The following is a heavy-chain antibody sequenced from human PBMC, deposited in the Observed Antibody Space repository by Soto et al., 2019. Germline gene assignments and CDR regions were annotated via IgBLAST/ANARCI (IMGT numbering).Heavy chain of an antibody. V-gene: IGHV1-18*01. CDR3: ARSEFITTETKGYYCYYMDV. CDR2: ISAYNGNT. J-gene: IGHJ6*03. Sequence: DSVKVSCKASGYTFTSYGISWVRQAPGQGLEWMGWISAYNGNTNYAQKLEGRVTMTTDTSTSTAYMAQRSLRSDDTAVYYCARSEFITTETKGYYCYYMDVWGKGTTVTVSS. D-gene: IGHD4-17*01. CDR1: GYTFTSYG.